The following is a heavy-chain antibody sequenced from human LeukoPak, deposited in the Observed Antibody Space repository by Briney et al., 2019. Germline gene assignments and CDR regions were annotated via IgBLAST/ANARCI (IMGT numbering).Heavy chain of an antibody. CDR2: IYYSGSP. V-gene: IGHV4-59*01. Sequence: PSETLSLTCTVSGRSISSYYWSWIRQPPGKGLEWIGYIYYSGSPNYNPSLKSRVTISVDTSKNQFSLKLSSVTAADTAVYYCAREFYDILTGYYYGMDVWGKGTTVTVSS. J-gene: IGHJ6*04. D-gene: IGHD3-9*01. CDR3: AREFYDILTGYYYGMDV. CDR1: GRSISSYY.